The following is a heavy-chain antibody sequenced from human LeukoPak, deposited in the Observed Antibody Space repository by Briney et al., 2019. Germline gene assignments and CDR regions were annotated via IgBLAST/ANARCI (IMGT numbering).Heavy chain of an antibody. Sequence: GGSLRLSCAASGFTFSDYYMSWIRQAPGKGLEWVSYISSSGSTIYYADSVKGRFTISRGNAKNSLYLQMNSLRAEDTAVYYCASMGYYYDSSGYYRYWGQGTLVTVSS. CDR1: GFTFSDYY. D-gene: IGHD3-22*01. V-gene: IGHV3-11*01. J-gene: IGHJ4*02. CDR3: ASMGYYYDSSGYYRY. CDR2: ISSSGSTI.